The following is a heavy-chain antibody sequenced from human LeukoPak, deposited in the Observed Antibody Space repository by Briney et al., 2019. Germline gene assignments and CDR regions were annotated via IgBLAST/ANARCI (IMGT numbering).Heavy chain of an antibody. CDR1: GFNFRYQD. CDR2: SRNKAKSYTT. D-gene: IGHD1-26*01. V-gene: IGHV3-72*01. Sequence: QSGGSLRLSCAASGFNFRYQDMDWVRQAPGKGLEWVGRSRNKAKSYTTEYAASVKGRSTISRDDSKNSLFLQMNSLKTEDTAVYYCVKLELTSHMYVWGKGTTVTVSS. J-gene: IGHJ6*03. CDR3: VKLELTSHMYV.